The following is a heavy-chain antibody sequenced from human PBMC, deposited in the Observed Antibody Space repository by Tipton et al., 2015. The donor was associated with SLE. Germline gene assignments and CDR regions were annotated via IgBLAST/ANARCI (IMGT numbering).Heavy chain of an antibody. J-gene: IGHJ4*02. D-gene: IGHD1-26*01. V-gene: IGHV3-23*01. CDR1: RFTFSSYA. Sequence: GSLRLSCAASRFTFSSYAMSWVRQAPGKGLEWVSAISGSGGSTYYAESVKGRFTISRDNSKNTLSLQMNSVSFEDTAIYYCASILGSTNPSDFWGQGTLVTVSS. CDR2: ISGSGGST. CDR3: ASILGSTNPSDF.